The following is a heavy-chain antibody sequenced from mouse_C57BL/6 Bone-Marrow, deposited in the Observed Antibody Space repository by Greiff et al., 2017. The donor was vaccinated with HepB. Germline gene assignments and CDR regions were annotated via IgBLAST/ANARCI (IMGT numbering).Heavy chain of an antibody. D-gene: IGHD1-1*01. Sequence: VQLQQPGAELVKPGASVKLSCKASGYTFTSYWMHWVKQRPGRGLEWIGRIGPNSGGTKYNEKFKSKATLTVDKPSSTAYMQLSSLTSEDSAVYYCARSPYYAPWGFAYWGQGTLVTVSA. CDR1: GYTFTSYW. J-gene: IGHJ3*01. CDR2: IGPNSGGT. CDR3: ARSPYYAPWGFAY. V-gene: IGHV1-72*01.